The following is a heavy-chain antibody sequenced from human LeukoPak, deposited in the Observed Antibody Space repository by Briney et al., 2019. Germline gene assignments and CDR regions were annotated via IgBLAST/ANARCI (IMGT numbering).Heavy chain of an antibody. D-gene: IGHD3-9*01. J-gene: IGHJ5*02. CDR1: GGSFSGYY. CDR2: INHSGST. Sequence: SETLSLTCAVYGGSFSGYYWSWIRQPPGKGLEWIGEINHSGSTNYNPSLKSRVTISVDTSKNQFSLKLSSVTAADTAVYYCARSLRYFDWLRVWFGPWGQGTLVTVSS. CDR3: ARSLRYFDWLRVWFGP. V-gene: IGHV4-34*01.